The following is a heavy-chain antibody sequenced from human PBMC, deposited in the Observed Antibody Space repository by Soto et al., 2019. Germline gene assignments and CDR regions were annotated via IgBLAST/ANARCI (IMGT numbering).Heavy chain of an antibody. J-gene: IGHJ4*02. Sequence: ASVKGACKASGYTYTIYYMHWVRQAPGQGLEWMGIINPSGGSTSYAQKFQGRVTMTRDTSTSTVYMELSSLRSEDTAVYYCAREPMVARGGYFDYWGQGTPVTVSS. D-gene: IGHD5-12*01. CDR3: AREPMVARGGYFDY. CDR2: INPSGGST. CDR1: GYTYTIYY. V-gene: IGHV1-46*01.